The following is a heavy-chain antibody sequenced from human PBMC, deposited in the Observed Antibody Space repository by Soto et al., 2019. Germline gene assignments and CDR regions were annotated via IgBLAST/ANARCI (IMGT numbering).Heavy chain of an antibody. V-gene: IGHV3-30*03. CDR1: GFTFSSSG. D-gene: IGHD3-22*01. CDR2: IAYDGSKT. J-gene: IGHJ5*01. CDR3: ARWVGGSMFDNSGKYDS. Sequence: QVQLVESGGGVVQPGRSLRLTCAASGFTFSSSGMHWVRQAPGKGLERVALIAYDGSKTYYGDSVRGRFTISRDNSENTLFLQMNSLRAEDTAVYYCARWVGGSMFDNSGKYDSWGQGTLVTVSS.